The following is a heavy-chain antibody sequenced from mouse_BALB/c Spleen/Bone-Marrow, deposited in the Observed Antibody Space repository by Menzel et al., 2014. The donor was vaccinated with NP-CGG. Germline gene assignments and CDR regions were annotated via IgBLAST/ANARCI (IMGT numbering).Heavy chain of an antibody. CDR3: ARNGNYGAWFAD. Sequence: EVQLQQSGAELVKPGASVKLSCTASGFNIKDTYMHWVKQRPEQGLEWIGRIDPANGNTNYDPKFQGKATITADTSSNTAYLRLSSLTSEDTAVYYCARNGNYGAWFADWGQGTLVTVSA. CDR2: IDPANGNT. J-gene: IGHJ3*01. V-gene: IGHV14-3*02. D-gene: IGHD2-1*01. CDR1: GFNIKDTY.